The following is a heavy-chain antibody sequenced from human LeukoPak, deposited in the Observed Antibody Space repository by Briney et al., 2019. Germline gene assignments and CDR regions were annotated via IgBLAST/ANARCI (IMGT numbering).Heavy chain of an antibody. J-gene: IGHJ6*02. D-gene: IGHD4-11*01. CDR2: IWYDGSNK. CDR3: ARDAYSNYDLNYYYYYGMDV. V-gene: IGHV3-33*01. CDR1: GFTFSSYG. Sequence: GGSLRLSCAASGFTFSSYGMHWVRQAPGKGLEWVAVIWYDGSNKYYADSVKGRFTISRDNSKNTLYLQMNSLGAEDTAVYYCARDAYSNYDLNYYYYYGMDVWGQGTTVTVSS.